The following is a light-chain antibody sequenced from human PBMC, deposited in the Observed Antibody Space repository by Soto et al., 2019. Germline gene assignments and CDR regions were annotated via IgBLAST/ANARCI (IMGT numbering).Light chain of an antibody. V-gene: IGLV1-40*01. CDR3: QSYDTTLRTPL. CDR2: GDN. CDR1: SSNIGAGHA. J-gene: IGLJ2*01. Sequence: QSVLTQPPSVSGAPGQRVIISCTGSSSNIGAGHAVHWYQQLPGTAPRLLIHGDNNRPSGAPDRFSASKSDTSASLAIAWLQAEDEANYYCQSYDTTLRTPLFGGGTKLTGL.